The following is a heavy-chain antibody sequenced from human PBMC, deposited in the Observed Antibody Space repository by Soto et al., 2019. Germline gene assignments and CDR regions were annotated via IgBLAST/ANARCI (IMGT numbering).Heavy chain of an antibody. D-gene: IGHD1-1*01. Sequence: QLQLRESGPGLARPSETLSLTCLLSGDSMRRSDHYWAWIRQFPGKGREWIGSVYYSGTAYYNPSLQGTVAMSIDTSKNQFSLDLTAVTAADTATFCCARHGSYEQLGLSFDHWGRGILVSVSS. CDR1: GDSMRRSDHY. V-gene: IGHV4-39*01. CDR3: ARHGSYEQLGLSFDH. J-gene: IGHJ4*01. CDR2: VYYSGTA.